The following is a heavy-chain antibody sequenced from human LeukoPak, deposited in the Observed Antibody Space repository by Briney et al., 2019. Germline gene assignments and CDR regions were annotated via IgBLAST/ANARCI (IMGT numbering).Heavy chain of an antibody. D-gene: IGHD3-22*01. CDR2: MSGSGGST. Sequence: QPGGSLIFSCVASGCTFSNYTMSGLRQAPGKGLEWVSAMSGSGGSTNYADSVKGRFTISRDNFKNTLYLQMNSLRAEDTAVYYCASLDYFDSSDYGDYWGQGTLVTVSS. V-gene: IGHV3-23*01. CDR3: ASLDYFDSSDYGDY. J-gene: IGHJ4*02. CDR1: GCTFSNYT.